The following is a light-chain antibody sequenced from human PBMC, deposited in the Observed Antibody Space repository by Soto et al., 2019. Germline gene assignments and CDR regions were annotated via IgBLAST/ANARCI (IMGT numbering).Light chain of an antibody. CDR2: GNS. Sequence: VLTQPPSVSGAPGQRVTISCTGSSSNIGAGYDVHWYQQLPGTAPKLLIYGNSNRPSGVPDRFSGSKSGTSASLAITGLQAEDEADYYCQSYDSSLSVYVFGTGTKVTVL. CDR3: QSYDSSLSVYV. J-gene: IGLJ1*01. V-gene: IGLV1-40*01. CDR1: SSNIGAGYD.